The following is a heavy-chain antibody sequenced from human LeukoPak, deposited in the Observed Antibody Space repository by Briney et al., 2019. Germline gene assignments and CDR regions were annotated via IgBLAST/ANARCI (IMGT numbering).Heavy chain of an antibody. D-gene: IGHD3-3*01. CDR3: ASHYYDFWSGYYFDY. CDR1: GFTFSTHW. V-gene: IGHV3-7*01. J-gene: IGHJ4*02. CDR2: IKQDGSEK. Sequence: GGSLRLSCAASGFTFSTHWMSWVRQAPGKGLEWVANIKQDGSEKYYVDSVKGRFTISRDNGKNSLYLQMNSLRAEDTAVYYCASHYYDFWSGYYFDYWGQGTLVTVSS.